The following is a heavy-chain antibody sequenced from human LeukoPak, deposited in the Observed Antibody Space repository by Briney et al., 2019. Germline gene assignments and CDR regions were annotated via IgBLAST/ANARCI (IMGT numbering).Heavy chain of an antibody. CDR1: GGSISSSSYY. V-gene: IGHV4-39*01. J-gene: IGHJ4*02. CDR3: ARHTEQQLPYFDY. Sequence: PSETLSLTCTVSGGSISSSSYYWGWIRQPPGKGLEWIGSIYYSGCTYYNPSLKSRVTISVDTSKNQFSLKLSSVTAADTAVYYCARHTEQQLPYFDYWGQGTLVTVSS. D-gene: IGHD6-13*01. CDR2: IYYSGCT.